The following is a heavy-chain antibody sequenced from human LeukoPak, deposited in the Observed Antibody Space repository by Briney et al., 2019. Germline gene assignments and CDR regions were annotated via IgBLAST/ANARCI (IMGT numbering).Heavy chain of an antibody. D-gene: IGHD2-15*01. CDR3: AKAPVTTCSGAYCYPFDY. CDR1: GFTLSSYA. CDR2: ISVSGNT. J-gene: IGHJ4*02. Sequence: GGSLRLSCAASGFTLSSYAMSCVRQGPGKGLEWVSAISVSGNTYHADSVKGRFTISRDSYKNTLYLQMNSLRAEDAAVYYCAKAPVTTCSGAYCYPFDYWGQGTLVTVSS. V-gene: IGHV3-23*01.